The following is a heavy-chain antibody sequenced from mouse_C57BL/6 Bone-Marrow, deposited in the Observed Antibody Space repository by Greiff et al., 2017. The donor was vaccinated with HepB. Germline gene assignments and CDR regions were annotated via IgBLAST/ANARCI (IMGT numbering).Heavy chain of an antibody. CDR1: RYTFTSYD. Sequence: QVQLQQSGPELVKPGASVKLSCKASRYTFTSYDINWVKQRPGQGLEWIGWIYPRDGSTKYNEKFKGKATLTVDTSSSTAYMELHSLTSEDSAVYFCAREDYYGSSYWYFDVWGTGTTVTVSS. V-gene: IGHV1-85*01. J-gene: IGHJ1*03. CDR2: IYPRDGST. CDR3: AREDYYGSSYWYFDV. D-gene: IGHD1-1*01.